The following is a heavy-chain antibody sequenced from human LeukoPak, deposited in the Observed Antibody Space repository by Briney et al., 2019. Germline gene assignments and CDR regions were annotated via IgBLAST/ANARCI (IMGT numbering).Heavy chain of an antibody. CDR1: GGTFSSYA. J-gene: IGHJ6*02. CDR2: IFPILGIA. Sequence: GASVKVSCKASGGTFSSYAISWVRQAPGQGLEWMGRIFPILGIANYAQKFQGRVTITADKSTSTAYMELSSLRSEDTAVYYCALRYYELYGLHYGMDVWGQGTTVTVSS. CDR3: ALRYYELYGLHYGMDV. V-gene: IGHV1-69*04. D-gene: IGHD3-3*01.